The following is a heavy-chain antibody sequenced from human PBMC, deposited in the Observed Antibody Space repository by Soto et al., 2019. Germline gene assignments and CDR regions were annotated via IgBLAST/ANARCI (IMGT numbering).Heavy chain of an antibody. CDR1: GFTFTNYA. J-gene: IGHJ4*02. CDR3: AKSSGALSATERRHSDY. D-gene: IGHD3-16*02. V-gene: IGHV3-23*01. Sequence: GGSLRLSCAASGFTFTNYAMSWVRQAPGKGLEWVSVIGAAGGSTYYADSVKGRFTISKDNSKNTLYLQMNALRADDTAVYYCAKSSGALSATERRHSDYWGLGTLVTVSS. CDR2: IGAAGGST.